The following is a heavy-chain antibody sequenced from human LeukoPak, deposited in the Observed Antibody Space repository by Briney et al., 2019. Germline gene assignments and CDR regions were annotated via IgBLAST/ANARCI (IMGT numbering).Heavy chain of an antibody. J-gene: IGHJ4*02. D-gene: IGHD3-22*01. V-gene: IGHV1-8*01. Sequence: ASVKVSCKASGYSFSSHDINWVRQATGQGLEWMGWMNPKSGNTDHAQKFQGRVTMTRDTSISTAYMELSRLRSDDTAVYYCARANTPYYYDSSGSPWGYWGQGTLVTVSS. CDR3: ARANTPYYYDSSGSPWGY. CDR2: MNPKSGNT. CDR1: GYSFSSHD.